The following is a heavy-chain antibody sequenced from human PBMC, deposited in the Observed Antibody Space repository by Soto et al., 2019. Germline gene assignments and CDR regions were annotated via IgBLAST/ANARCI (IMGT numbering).Heavy chain of an antibody. J-gene: IGHJ6*02. CDR1: AYTFTSYD. Sequence: ASVKVSCKASAYTFTSYDINWVRQATGQGLEWMGWMNPNSGNTDYAQKFQGRVTMTTNTSISTAYMELSSLRSEDTAVYYCARDSGYSGYEMVNGCMDVWGQGTTVTVSS. CDR3: ARDSGYSGYEMVNGCMDV. V-gene: IGHV1-8*01. D-gene: IGHD5-12*01. CDR2: MNPNSGNT.